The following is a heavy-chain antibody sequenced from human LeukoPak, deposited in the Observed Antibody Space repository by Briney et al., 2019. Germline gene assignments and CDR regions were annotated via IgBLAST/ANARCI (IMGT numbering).Heavy chain of an antibody. CDR2: IYHGGST. CDR1: GGSISSSSYY. J-gene: IGHJ4*02. V-gene: IGHV4-39*07. CDR3: ARRSGYCSSTSCYRGGYFDY. D-gene: IGHD2-2*02. Sequence: SETLSLTCTVSGGSISSSSYYWGWIRQPPGKGLEWIGSIYHGGSTYYNPSLKSRVTISVDTSKNQFSLKLSSVTAADTAVYYCARRSGYCSSTSCYRGGYFDYWGQGTLVTVSS.